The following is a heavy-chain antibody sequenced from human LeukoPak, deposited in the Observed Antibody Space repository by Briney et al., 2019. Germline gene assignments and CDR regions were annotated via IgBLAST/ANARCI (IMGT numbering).Heavy chain of an antibody. V-gene: IGHV3-48*04. D-gene: IGHD1-7*01. CDR1: GFTFSSYS. Sequence: GGSLRLSCAASGFTFSSYSMNWVRQAPGKGLEWVSYISSSSSTIYYADSVKGRFTISRDNAKNSLYLQMNSLRAEDTAVYYCARGEHSGTSPPFDYWGQGTLVTVSS. CDR2: ISSSSSTI. CDR3: ARGEHSGTSPPFDY. J-gene: IGHJ4*02.